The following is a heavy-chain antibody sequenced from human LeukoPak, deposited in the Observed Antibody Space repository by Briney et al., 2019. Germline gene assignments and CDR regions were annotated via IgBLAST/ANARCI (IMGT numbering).Heavy chain of an antibody. CDR1: GGSFSGYY. D-gene: IGHD3-22*01. CDR3: ARGPDYYDSSDGTDV. Sequence: PSETLSLTCAVYGGSFSGYYWSWIRQPPGKGMEWIGEINHSGSTNYNPSLKSRVTISVDTSKNQFSLKLSSVTAADTAVYYCARGPDYYDSSDGTDVWGQGTTVTVSS. V-gene: IGHV4-34*01. J-gene: IGHJ6*02. CDR2: INHSGST.